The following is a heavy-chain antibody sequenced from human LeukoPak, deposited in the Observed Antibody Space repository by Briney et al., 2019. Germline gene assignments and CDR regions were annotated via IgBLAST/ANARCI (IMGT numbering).Heavy chain of an antibody. Sequence: ASVKVSCKAFGYTFTSYYMHWVPQAPGQGLEWMGIINPSGGSTSYAQKFQGRVTMTRDTSTSTVYMELSSVRSADTAVYYCATRGVVVPAAVDYWGQGTLVTVSS. D-gene: IGHD2-2*01. V-gene: IGHV1-46*01. CDR3: ATRGVVVPAAVDY. CDR1: GYTFTSYY. CDR2: INPSGGST. J-gene: IGHJ4*02.